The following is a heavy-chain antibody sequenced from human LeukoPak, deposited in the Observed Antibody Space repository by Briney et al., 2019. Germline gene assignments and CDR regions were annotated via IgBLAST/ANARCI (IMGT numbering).Heavy chain of an antibody. CDR1: GFTFSSYG. J-gene: IGHJ6*03. Sequence: PGGSLRLSCAASGFTFSSYGMHWVRQAPGKGLEWVAVIWYDGSSKYYADSVKGRFTISRDNSKNTLYLQMNSLRAEDTAVYYCAKTVSHYYYYMDVWGQGTLVTVSS. CDR2: IWYDGSSK. CDR3: AKTVSHYYYYMDV. D-gene: IGHD4-17*01. V-gene: IGHV3-33*06.